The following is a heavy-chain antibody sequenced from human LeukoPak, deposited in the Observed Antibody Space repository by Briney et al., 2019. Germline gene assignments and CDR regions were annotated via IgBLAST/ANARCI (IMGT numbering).Heavy chain of an antibody. Sequence: GGSLTLSCQASGFTFYMYAMSWVRQAPGKGLEWVASMCGTAGCTFYPDSMKGRFTISRDNSKNILYLQMNSLRAEDTAMYYCAKDRPNFHGSSGHYNRRDGDSWGQGTLVTVSS. CDR2: MCGTAGCT. D-gene: IGHD3-22*01. CDR3: AKDRPNFHGSSGHYNRRDGDS. V-gene: IGHV3-23*01. J-gene: IGHJ5*01. CDR1: GFTFYMYA.